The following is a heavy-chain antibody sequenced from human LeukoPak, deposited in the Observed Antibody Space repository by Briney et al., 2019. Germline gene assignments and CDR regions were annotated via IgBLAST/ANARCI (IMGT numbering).Heavy chain of an antibody. J-gene: IGHJ4*02. V-gene: IGHV3-23*01. Sequence: GGSLRLSCAASGFTFSSYAMSWVRQAPGKGLEWVSAISGSGGSTYYADSVKGRFTISRDNSKNTLYLQMNSLRAEDTAVYYCATYCGGDCYSGSYWGQGTLVTVSS. CDR1: GFTFSSYA. CDR3: ATYCGGDCYSGSY. D-gene: IGHD2-21*02. CDR2: ISGSGGST.